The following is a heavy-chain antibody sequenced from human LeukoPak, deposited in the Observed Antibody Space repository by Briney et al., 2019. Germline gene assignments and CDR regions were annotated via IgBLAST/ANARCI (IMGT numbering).Heavy chain of an antibody. CDR1: GFTFSSYA. V-gene: IGHV3-23*01. Sequence: GGSLRLSCAASGFTFSSYAMSWVRQAPGKGLEWVSAISGSGGSTYYADSVKGRFTISRDNSKNTLYLQMNSLRAEDTAVYYCAKAPGRGYSLFGRHNDYWGQGTLVTVSS. CDR2: ISGSGGST. D-gene: IGHD5-18*01. CDR3: AKAPGRGYSLFGRHNDY. J-gene: IGHJ4*02.